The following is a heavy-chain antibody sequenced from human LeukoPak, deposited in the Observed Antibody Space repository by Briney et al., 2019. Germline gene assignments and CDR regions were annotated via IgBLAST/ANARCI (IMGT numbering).Heavy chain of an antibody. CDR2: IYGGGST. V-gene: IGHV3-53*01. J-gene: IGHJ4*02. Sequence: PGGSLILSCAASGVTVSNNFMSWVRQAPGEGLEWVSVIYGGGSTYYADSVKGRFTISRDTSKNTLYLQMNSLRAEDTAVYYCARLLYYYDSSGWGHYFDYWGQGTLVTVSS. CDR3: ARLLYYYDSSGWGHYFDY. D-gene: IGHD3-22*01. CDR1: GVTVSNNF.